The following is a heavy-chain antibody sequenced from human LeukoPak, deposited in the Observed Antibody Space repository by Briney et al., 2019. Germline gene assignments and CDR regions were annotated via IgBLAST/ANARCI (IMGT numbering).Heavy chain of an antibody. CDR2: ITSNGGST. V-gene: IGHV3-64D*06. Sequence: GGSLRLSCSASGFTFSSYAMNWVRQAPGKGLEYVSAITSNGGSTYYADSVKGRFTISRDNSKNTLYLQMSSLRAEDRAVYYCVKGRCSGSSCYGGDYWGQGTLVTVSS. CDR3: VKGRCSGSSCYGGDY. CDR1: GFTFSSYA. J-gene: IGHJ4*02. D-gene: IGHD2-2*01.